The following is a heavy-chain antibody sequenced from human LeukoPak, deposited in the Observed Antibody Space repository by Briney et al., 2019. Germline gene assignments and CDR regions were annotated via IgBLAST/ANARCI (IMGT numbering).Heavy chain of an antibody. J-gene: IGHJ4*02. CDR2: IYYSGST. Sequence: PSETLSLTCTVSGGSISSSSYYWGWIRQPPGKGLEWIGSIYYSGSTYYNPSLKSRVTISVDTSKDQFSLKLSSVTAADTAVYYCARPLRGAAAGPDFDYWGQGTLATVSS. CDR3: ARPLRGAAAGPDFDY. V-gene: IGHV4-39*01. D-gene: IGHD6-13*01. CDR1: GGSISSSSYY.